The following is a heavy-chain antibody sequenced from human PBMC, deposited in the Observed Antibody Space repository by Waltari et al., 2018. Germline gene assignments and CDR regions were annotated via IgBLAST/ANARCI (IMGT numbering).Heavy chain of an antibody. J-gene: IGHJ4*02. D-gene: IGHD1-26*01. CDR3: ATSGVGATDFDY. V-gene: IGHV4-59*01. Sequence: QVQLQESGPGLVKPSETLSLTCTVSGGSISNYYWSWIRQPPGKGLEWIGYIYYSGSTNYNPSLKSRVTISVDTSKKQFSLKLSAVTAADTAVYYCATSGVGATDFDYWGQGTLVTVSS. CDR2: IYYSGST. CDR1: GGSISNYY.